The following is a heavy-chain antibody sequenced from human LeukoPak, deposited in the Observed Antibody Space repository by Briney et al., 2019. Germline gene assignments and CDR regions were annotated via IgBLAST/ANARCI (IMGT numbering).Heavy chain of an antibody. V-gene: IGHV3-23*01. CDR2: ISGSGTTT. Sequence: GGSLRLSCAASGFTFRNYAMSWVRQAPGKGLGWVSAISGSGTTTHYADSVKGRFTVSRDNSKNMVYLQMDSLGAEDTAVYYCSKGETDAGALTHVYWGQGTLVTVSS. J-gene: IGHJ4*02. CDR3: SKGETDAGALTHVY. CDR1: GFTFRNYA. D-gene: IGHD1-26*01.